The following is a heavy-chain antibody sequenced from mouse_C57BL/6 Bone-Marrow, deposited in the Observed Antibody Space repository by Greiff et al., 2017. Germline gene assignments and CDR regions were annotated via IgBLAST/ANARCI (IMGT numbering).Heavy chain of an antibody. CDR3: SKKGTTVSLLYFDV. Sequence: QVQLQQSGPGLVQPSQSLSITCTVSGFSLTSYGVHWVRQSPGKGLEWLGVIRRGGSTDYTAAFMSRLSITKDNSKSQVFVKMNRLQADDTAIYYFSKKGTTVSLLYFDVWGTGTTVTVSS. V-gene: IGHV2-5*01. CDR2: IRRGGST. D-gene: IGHD2-14*01. J-gene: IGHJ1*03. CDR1: GFSLTSYG.